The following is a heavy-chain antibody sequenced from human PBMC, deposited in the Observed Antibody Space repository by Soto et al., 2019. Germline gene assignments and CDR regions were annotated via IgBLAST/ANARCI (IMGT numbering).Heavy chain of an antibody. CDR1: TLTVSLYG. V-gene: IGHV3-30*03. Sequence: LRLSCAASTLTVSLYGIQWVRQAPGKGLDWVAFISNDGGTQYYADSVKGRFSISRDNSMNTVDLHMNSLRAEDTAIYYCARDIWSGNYKWFDSWGQGTLVTV. CDR2: ISNDGGTQ. D-gene: IGHD3-3*01. CDR3: ARDIWSGNYKWFDS. J-gene: IGHJ5*01.